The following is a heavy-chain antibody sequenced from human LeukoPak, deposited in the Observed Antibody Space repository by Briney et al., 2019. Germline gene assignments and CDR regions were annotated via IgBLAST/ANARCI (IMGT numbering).Heavy chain of an antibody. CDR2: IYYSGST. CDR1: GGSISSSSYY. J-gene: IGHJ3*02. V-gene: IGHV4-61*01. CDR3: ARDSFDYYDSSGGFDI. D-gene: IGHD3-22*01. Sequence: NASETLSLTCTVSGGSISSSSYYWGWIRQPPGKGLEWIGYIYYSGSTNYNPSLKSRVTISVDTSKNQFSLKLSSVTAADTAVYYCARDSFDYYDSSGGFDIWGQGTMVTVSS.